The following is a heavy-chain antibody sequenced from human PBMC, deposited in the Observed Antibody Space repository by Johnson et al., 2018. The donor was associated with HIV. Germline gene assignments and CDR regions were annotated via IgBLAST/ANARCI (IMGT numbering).Heavy chain of an antibody. D-gene: IGHD1-26*01. CDR1: RFTFSSYA. Sequence: QVQLVESGGGVVQPGRSLRLSCAASRFTFSSYAIHWVRQAPGKGLEWVAVISYDGSNKYYADYVKGRFTISRDNSKNTLYLQMNSLRAEDTAVYYCARARLGELLWAFDIWGQGTMVTVSS. CDR2: ISYDGSNK. CDR3: ARARLGELLWAFDI. J-gene: IGHJ3*02. V-gene: IGHV3-30*04.